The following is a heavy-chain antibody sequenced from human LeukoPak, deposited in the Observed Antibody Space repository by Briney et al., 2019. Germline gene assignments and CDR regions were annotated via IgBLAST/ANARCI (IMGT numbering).Heavy chain of an antibody. J-gene: IGHJ4*01. V-gene: IGHV1-8*01. CDR2: MNPNSGNT. CDR1: GYTFTSYD. Sequence: GASVKVSCKASGYTFTSYDINWVRQATGQGLEWMGWMNPNSGNTGYAQKFQGSVTITADKSTSSAYMELSSLRSEDTAVYYCASPDSYSGYGIQFDYWGQEPWSPPPQ. D-gene: IGHD5-12*01. CDR3: ASPDSYSGYGIQFDY.